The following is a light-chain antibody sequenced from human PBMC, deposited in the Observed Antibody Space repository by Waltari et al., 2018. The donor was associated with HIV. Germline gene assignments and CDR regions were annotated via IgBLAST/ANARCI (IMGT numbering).Light chain of an antibody. Sequence: SYELTQPPSVSVSPGQTASITCSGDRLGDKYTCWYQQKPGQSPVLVIYKDKERPSGIPDRFSGSNSGNTATLNISGTQAIDGADYYCQAWDSTTVVFGGGTKLTVI. V-gene: IGLV3-1*01. CDR3: QAWDSTTVV. CDR1: RLGDKY. CDR2: KDK. J-gene: IGLJ2*01.